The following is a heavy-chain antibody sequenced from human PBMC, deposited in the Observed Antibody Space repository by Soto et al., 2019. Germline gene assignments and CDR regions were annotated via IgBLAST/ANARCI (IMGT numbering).Heavy chain of an antibody. J-gene: IGHJ3*02. CDR2: IKQDGSEK. Sequence: GGSLRLSCAASGFTFSSYWMSWVRQAPGKGLEWVANIKQDGSEKYYVDSVKGRFTISRDNAKNSLYLQMNSLRAEDTAVYYCARSRECSSTSCYVAFDIWGQGTMVPVS. D-gene: IGHD2-2*01. CDR3: ARSRECSSTSCYVAFDI. V-gene: IGHV3-7*01. CDR1: GFTFSSYW.